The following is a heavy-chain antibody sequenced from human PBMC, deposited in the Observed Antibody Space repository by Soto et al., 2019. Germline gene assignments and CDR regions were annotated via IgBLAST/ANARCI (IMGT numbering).Heavy chain of an antibody. Sequence: GGSLRLSCAASGFTFSSYEMNWVRQAPGKGLEWVSYISSSGSTIYYADSVKGRFTISRDNAKNSLYLQMNSLRAEDTAVYYCARDTMVRGVIGSLGVWGQGTTVTVSS. J-gene: IGHJ6*02. CDR3: ARDTMVRGVIGSLGV. D-gene: IGHD3-10*01. V-gene: IGHV3-48*03. CDR2: ISSSGSTI. CDR1: GFTFSSYE.